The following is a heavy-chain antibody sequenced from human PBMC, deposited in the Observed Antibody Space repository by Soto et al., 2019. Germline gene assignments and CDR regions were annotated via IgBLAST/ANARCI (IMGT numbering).Heavy chain of an antibody. CDR3: ALGDRIGVVTDSFDS. D-gene: IGHD2-21*02. Sequence: ASVKVSCKSSGYPFNTYYLHWVRQAPGQGLEWMGMIHPSGGGSTYAQKFLGRVTMTMDSSTSTVFMEVTSLRSADTAVYYCALGDRIGVVTDSFDSRGQGTLVTVSS. V-gene: IGHV1-46*02. CDR1: GYPFNTYY. J-gene: IGHJ4*02. CDR2: IHPSGGGS.